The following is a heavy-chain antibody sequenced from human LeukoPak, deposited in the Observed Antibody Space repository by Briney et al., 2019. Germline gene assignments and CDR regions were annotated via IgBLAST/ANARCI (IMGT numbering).Heavy chain of an antibody. Sequence: SETLSLTCAAYGGSFSGYYWSWIRQPPGKGLEWIGEINHSGSTNYNPSLKSRVTISVDTSKNQFSLKLSSVTAADTAVYYCARGSSGWYREYNWFDPWGQGTLVTVSS. CDR3: ARGSSGWYREYNWFDP. J-gene: IGHJ5*02. CDR1: GGSFSGYY. V-gene: IGHV4-34*01. CDR2: INHSGST. D-gene: IGHD6-19*01.